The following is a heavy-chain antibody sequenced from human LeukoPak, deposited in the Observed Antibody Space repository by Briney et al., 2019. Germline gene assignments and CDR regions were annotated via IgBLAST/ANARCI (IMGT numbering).Heavy chain of an antibody. D-gene: IGHD6-19*01. CDR2: IYYSGST. CDR3: ARGWQWLPSTGGYYFYGMDV. Sequence: SETLSLTCTVSGGAISSYYWSWIRQPPGKGLEWIAYIYYSGSTSYNPSLKSRVTISIDTSKNQFSLNLSSVTAADTAVYYCARGWQWLPSTGGYYFYGMDVWGQGTTVTVSS. J-gene: IGHJ6*02. V-gene: IGHV4-59*01. CDR1: GGAISSYY.